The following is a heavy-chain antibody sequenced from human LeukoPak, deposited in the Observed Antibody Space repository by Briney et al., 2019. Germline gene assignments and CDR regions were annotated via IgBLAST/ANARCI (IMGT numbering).Heavy chain of an antibody. CDR2: IYYSGST. J-gene: IGHJ4*02. Sequence: SETLSPTCTVSGGSISSSSYYWGWIRQPPGKGLEWIGSIYYSGSTYYNPSLKSRVTISVDTSKNQFSLKLSSVTAADTAVYYCATLTGDIVYWGQGALVTVSS. V-gene: IGHV4-39*01. D-gene: IGHD7-27*01. CDR3: ATLTGDIVY. CDR1: GGSISSSSYY.